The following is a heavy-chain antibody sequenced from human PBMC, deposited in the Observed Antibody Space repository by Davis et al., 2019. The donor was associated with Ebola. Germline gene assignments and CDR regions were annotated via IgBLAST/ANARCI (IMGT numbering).Heavy chain of an antibody. D-gene: IGHD6-19*01. V-gene: IGHV3-23*01. CDR3: AKDTSNVWFDV. J-gene: IGHJ3*01. Sequence: GESLKISCAASGFVFRNYVMSWVRRAPGKGLEWVSTHGTSGDTYYADSVKGRFTISRDNSKNTLHLQMNSLRVEDTAIYYCAKDTSNVWFDVWGPGTMVTVSS. CDR2: HGTSGDT. CDR1: GFVFRNYV.